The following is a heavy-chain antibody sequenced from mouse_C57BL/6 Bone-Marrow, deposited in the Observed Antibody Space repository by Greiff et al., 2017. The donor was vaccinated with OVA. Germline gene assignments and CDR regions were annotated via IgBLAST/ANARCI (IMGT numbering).Heavy chain of an antibody. CDR1: GYTFTSYG. V-gene: IGHV1-81*01. CDR3: ARNYYGSSPNYWYFEV. D-gene: IGHD1-1*01. Sequence: VQLQQSGAELARPGASVKLSCKASGYTFTSYGISWVKQRTGQGLEWIGEIYPRSGNTYYNEKFTGKATLTADKSSTTSYMELRSLTSEDSAVYFCARNYYGSSPNYWYFEVWGKGTTVTVSS. J-gene: IGHJ1*03. CDR2: IYPRSGNT.